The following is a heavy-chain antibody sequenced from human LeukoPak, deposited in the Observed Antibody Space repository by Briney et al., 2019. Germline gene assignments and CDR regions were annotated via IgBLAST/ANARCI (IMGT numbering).Heavy chain of an antibody. V-gene: IGHV3-48*03. J-gene: IGHJ4*02. D-gene: IGHD2-8*01. CDR3: VRDTKDY. Sequence: QPGGSLRLSCAASGFTFSSYAMNWVRQAPGKGLEWIAYITTTGDRIQYADSVKGRFTISRDNTKNSLFLQLNNLRAEGTAIYYCVRDTKDYWGQGTLVTVSS. CDR1: GFTFSSYA. CDR2: ITTTGDRI.